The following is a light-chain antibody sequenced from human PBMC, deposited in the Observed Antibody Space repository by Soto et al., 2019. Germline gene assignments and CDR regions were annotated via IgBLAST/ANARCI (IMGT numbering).Light chain of an antibody. CDR1: QGISNY. J-gene: IGKJ5*01. CDR3: QRYNSAPPT. CDR2: AAS. Sequence: DIPMTQSPSSLSASVGDRVTITCRASQGISNYLAWYQQKPGKVPKLLIYAASTLQSGVPSRFSGSGSGTDFTLTISSLQPEDVASYYCQRYNSAPPTFGQGTRLEIK. V-gene: IGKV1-27*01.